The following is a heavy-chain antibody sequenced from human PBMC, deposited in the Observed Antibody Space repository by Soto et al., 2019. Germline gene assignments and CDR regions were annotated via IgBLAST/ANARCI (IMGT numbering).Heavy chain of an antibody. J-gene: IGHJ6*02. CDR1: GFTFSSYA. CDR3: AREGYCSSTSCYGSYYYGMDV. Sequence: QVQLVGSGGGVVQPGRSLRLSCAASGFTFSSYAMHWVRQAPGKGLEWVAVISYDGSNKYYADSVKGRFTISRDNSKNTLYLQMNSLRAEDTAVYYCAREGYCSSTSCYGSYYYGMDVWGQGTTVTVSS. D-gene: IGHD2-2*01. V-gene: IGHV3-30-3*01. CDR2: ISYDGSNK.